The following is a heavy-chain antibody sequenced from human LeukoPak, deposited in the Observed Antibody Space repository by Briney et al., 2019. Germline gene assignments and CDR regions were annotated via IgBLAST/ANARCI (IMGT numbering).Heavy chain of an antibody. CDR2: IYYSGST. D-gene: IGHD3-22*01. J-gene: IGHJ4*02. CDR1: GGSISSSSYY. Sequence: SETLSLTCTVPGGSISSSSYYWGWIRQPPGKGLEWIGSIYYSGSTYYNPSLKSRVTISVDTSKNQFSLKLSSVTAADTAVYYCARQYYYDSKGGTFDYWGQGTLVTVSS. V-gene: IGHV4-39*01. CDR3: ARQYYYDSKGGTFDY.